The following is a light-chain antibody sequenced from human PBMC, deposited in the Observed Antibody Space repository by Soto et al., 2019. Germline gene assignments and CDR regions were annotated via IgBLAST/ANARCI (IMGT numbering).Light chain of an antibody. Sequence: EIVMAQSPGTLSVSPGERATLSCRASQSVSSKLAWYQQKPGQSPRLLIYRTSIRATGIPARFSGSGSGTEFTLTISYLQSEDFGVYYCQQYSNWPPFTFGQGTRLEVK. J-gene: IGKJ5*01. CDR1: QSVSSK. CDR3: QQYSNWPPFT. V-gene: IGKV3-15*01. CDR2: RTS.